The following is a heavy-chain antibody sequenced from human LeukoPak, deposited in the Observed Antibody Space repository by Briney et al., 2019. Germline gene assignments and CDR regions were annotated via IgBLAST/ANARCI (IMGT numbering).Heavy chain of an antibody. CDR1: GGSISSY. CDR3: VNGGSYLTK. V-gene: IGHV4-59*01. J-gene: IGHJ4*02. CDR2: IYFTGTT. Sequence: PSETLSLTCTDSGGSISSYWSWIRQSPGKGLEWIGYIYFTGTTNYNPSLKSRLTISIDTSRNQFSLKLSSATAADTAIYYCVNGGSYLTKWGQGTLVTVSS. D-gene: IGHD3-10*01.